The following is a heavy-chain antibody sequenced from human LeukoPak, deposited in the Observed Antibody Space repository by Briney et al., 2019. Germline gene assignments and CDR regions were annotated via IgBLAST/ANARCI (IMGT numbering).Heavy chain of an antibody. CDR1: GYTFTSYY. Sequence: ASVKVSCKASGYTFTSYYMHWVRQAPGQGLEWMGIINPSGGSTSYAQKFQGRVTMTRDTSTSTVYMELSSLRSEDTAAYYCARDKSSGWYSLYYYYGMDVWGQGTTVTVSS. CDR2: INPSGGST. V-gene: IGHV1-46*01. D-gene: IGHD6-19*01. CDR3: ARDKSSGWYSLYYYYGMDV. J-gene: IGHJ6*02.